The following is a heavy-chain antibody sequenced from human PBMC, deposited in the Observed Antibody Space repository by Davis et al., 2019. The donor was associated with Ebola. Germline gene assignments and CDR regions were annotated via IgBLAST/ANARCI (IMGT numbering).Heavy chain of an antibody. CDR1: GGSFSGYY. V-gene: IGHV4-34*01. CDR2: INHSGST. D-gene: IGHD3-10*01. CDR3: ARVGYYGSGSYYQPDY. Sequence: MPSETLSLTCAVYGGSFSGYYWSWIRQPSGKGLEWIGEINHSGSTNYNPSLKSRVTISVDTSKNQFSLKLSSVTAADTAVYYCARVGYYGSGSYYQPDYWGQGTLVTVSS. J-gene: IGHJ4*02.